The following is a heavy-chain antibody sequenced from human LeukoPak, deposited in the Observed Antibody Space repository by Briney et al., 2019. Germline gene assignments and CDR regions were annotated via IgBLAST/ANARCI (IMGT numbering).Heavy chain of an antibody. CDR2: LYYSGSS. D-gene: IGHD2-15*01. CDR3: ARYCSGSSCYSWGYYFDY. J-gene: IGHJ4*02. CDR1: GASVSSGGYY. Sequence: PSETLSLTCTVSGASVSSGGYYWSWIRQPPGKGLEWIGYLYYSGSSNYSPSLKSRVTMSVDTSKNQFSLKLSSVTAADTAMYYCARYCSGSSCYSWGYYFDYWGQGTLVTVSS. V-gene: IGHV4-61*08.